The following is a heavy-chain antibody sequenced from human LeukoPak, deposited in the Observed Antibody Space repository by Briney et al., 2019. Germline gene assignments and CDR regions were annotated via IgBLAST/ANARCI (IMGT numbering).Heavy chain of an antibody. CDR1: GFTFDDYA. D-gene: IGHD5-18*01. Sequence: PGGSLRLSCAASGFTFDDYAMHWVRQAPGKGLEWVSGISWNSGSIGYADSVKGRFTISRDNAKNSLYLQINSLRAEDTALYYCAKSRGYSYVRGGDAFDIWGQGTMVTVSS. J-gene: IGHJ3*02. CDR3: AKSRGYSYVRGGDAFDI. CDR2: ISWNSGSI. V-gene: IGHV3-9*01.